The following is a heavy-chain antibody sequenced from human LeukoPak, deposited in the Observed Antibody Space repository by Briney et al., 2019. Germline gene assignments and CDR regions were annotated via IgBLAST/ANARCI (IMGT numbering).Heavy chain of an antibody. D-gene: IGHD4-17*01. V-gene: IGHV4-59*01. CDR2: MYNSGST. CDR3: ARIPHFGDYGWFDP. J-gene: IGHJ5*02. Sequence: PSETLSLTCTVSGGSISSYSWSWIRQPPGEGLEWIGYMYNSGSTNYNPSLKSRVTISIDTSKNQFSLKLSSVTAADTAVYYCARIPHFGDYGWFDPWGQGTLVTVSS. CDR1: GGSISSYS.